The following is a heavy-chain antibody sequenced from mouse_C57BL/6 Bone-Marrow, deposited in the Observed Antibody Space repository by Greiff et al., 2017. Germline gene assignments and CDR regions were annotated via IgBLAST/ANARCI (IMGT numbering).Heavy chain of an antibody. Sequence: VQLKQSGAELVRPGASVKLSCTASGFNIKDDYMHWVKQRPEQGLEWIGWIDPENGDTEYASKFQGKATITAATSSNTAYLQLSSLTSEDTAVYYCTTYSNYFRDYWGQGTSVTVSS. D-gene: IGHD2-5*01. CDR2: IDPENGDT. CDR1: GFNIKDDY. V-gene: IGHV14-4*01. CDR3: TTYSNYFRDY. J-gene: IGHJ4*01.